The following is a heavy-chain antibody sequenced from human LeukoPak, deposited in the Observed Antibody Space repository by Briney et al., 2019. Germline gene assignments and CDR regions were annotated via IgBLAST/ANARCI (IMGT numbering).Heavy chain of an antibody. CDR3: ARRSSGSYHSPLGY. Sequence: PSQTLSLTCTVSGGSISSGGYYWSWIRQPPGKGLEWIGYIYHSGSTYYNPSLKSRVTISIDTSKNQFSLKLSSVTAADTAVYYCARRSSGSYHSPLGYWGQGTLVTVSS. J-gene: IGHJ4*02. D-gene: IGHD1-26*01. CDR1: GGSISSGGYY. CDR2: IYHSGST. V-gene: IGHV4-30-2*03.